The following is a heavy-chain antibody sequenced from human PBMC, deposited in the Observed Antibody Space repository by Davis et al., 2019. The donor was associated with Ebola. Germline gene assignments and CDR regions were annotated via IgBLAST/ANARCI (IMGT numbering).Heavy chain of an antibody. V-gene: IGHV3-73*01. CDR3: TSPGYFVDY. Sequence: SLKISCAASGFTFSGSAMHWVRQASGKGLEWIGRIRSKANTYATAYAASVKGRFTISRDDSKNTAYLLMNSLKAEDTAMYYCTSPGYFVDYWGQGTLVTVSS. J-gene: IGHJ4*02. D-gene: IGHD5-18*01. CDR2: IRSKANTYAT. CDR1: GFTFSGSA.